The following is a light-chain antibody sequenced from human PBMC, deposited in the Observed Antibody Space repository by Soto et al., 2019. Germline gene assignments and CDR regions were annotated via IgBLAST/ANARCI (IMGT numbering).Light chain of an antibody. V-gene: IGKV3-20*01. CDR3: QLYGTSGVT. J-gene: IGKJ4*01. CDR1: QSVSGRY. CDR2: GAS. Sequence: EMVLRQSPGTLSLSPGEGATLSCRASQSVSGRYSALYQHKRGQAPRLVIYGASKRAAGIADRFSGTGSDTDFTLIISRLEPDDFAVYYCQLYGTSGVTFGGGTRVEI.